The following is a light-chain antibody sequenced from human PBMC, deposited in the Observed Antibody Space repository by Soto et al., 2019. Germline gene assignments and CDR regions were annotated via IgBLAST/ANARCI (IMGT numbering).Light chain of an antibody. CDR2: AAS. Sequence: QMTHAPSSLSESVGAIVTITCRASQHIGIHLNWYQQKPGKAPNLLIYAASTLQSGVPSRFICGGSGTDFTLTIECLHPYDFAPYYCQEADASASTFCGGNKVDI. J-gene: IGKJ4*01. CDR1: QHIGIH. CDR3: QEADASAST. V-gene: IGKV1-39*01.